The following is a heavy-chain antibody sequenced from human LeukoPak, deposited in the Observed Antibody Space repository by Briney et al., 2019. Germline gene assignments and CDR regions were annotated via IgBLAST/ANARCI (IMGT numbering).Heavy chain of an antibody. D-gene: IGHD6-13*01. V-gene: IGHV7-4-1*02. CDR1: GYTFTSYA. CDR3: ARGGRIAAAGDYYYYGMDV. J-gene: IGHJ6*02. CDR2: INTNTGNP. Sequence: ASVKVSCKASGYTFTSYAMNWVRQAPGQGLEWMGWINTNTGNPTYAQGFTGRFVFSLDTSVSTAYLQISSLKAEDTAVYYCARGGRIAAAGDYYYYGMDVWGQGTTVTVSS.